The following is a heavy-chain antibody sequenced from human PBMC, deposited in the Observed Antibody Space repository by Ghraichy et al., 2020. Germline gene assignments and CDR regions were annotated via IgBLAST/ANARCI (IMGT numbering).Heavy chain of an antibody. CDR1: GGSISSYY. CDR2: IYYSGST. CDR3: GGSSGYTPFDN. V-gene: IGHV4-59*01. J-gene: IGHJ4*02. D-gene: IGHD3-22*01. Sequence: SETLSLTCTVSGGSISSYYWSWIRQPPGKGLEWIGYIYYSGSTNYNPSLKSRVTISVDTSKNQFSLKLSSVTAADTAVYYCGGSSGYTPFDNWGQGTLVTVSS.